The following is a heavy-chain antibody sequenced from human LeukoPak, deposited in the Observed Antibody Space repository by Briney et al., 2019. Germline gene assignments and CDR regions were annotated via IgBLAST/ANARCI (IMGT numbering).Heavy chain of an antibody. J-gene: IGHJ3*02. CDR2: IYYSGST. D-gene: IGHD1-26*01. Sequence: ETLSLTCTVSGGSISSYYWSWIRQPPGKGLEWIGYIYYSGSTNYNPSLKSRVTISVDTSKNQFSLKLSSVTAADTAVYYCAREMDLLGSYSAFDIWGQGTMVTVSS. CDR1: GGSISSYY. V-gene: IGHV4-59*01. CDR3: AREMDLLGSYSAFDI.